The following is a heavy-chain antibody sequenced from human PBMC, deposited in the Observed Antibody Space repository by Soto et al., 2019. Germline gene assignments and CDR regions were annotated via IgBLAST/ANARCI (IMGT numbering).Heavy chain of an antibody. V-gene: IGHV3-30-3*01. Sequence: QVQLVESGGGVVQPGRSLRLSCAASGFTFSSYAMHWVRQAPGKGLEWVAVISYDGSNKYYADSVKGRFTISRDNSKNTLYLQMNRLRAEDTAVYYCASPPLYSSGWSQGVDYWGQGTLVTVSS. J-gene: IGHJ4*02. CDR3: ASPPLYSSGWSQGVDY. CDR2: ISYDGSNK. CDR1: GFTFSSYA. D-gene: IGHD6-19*01.